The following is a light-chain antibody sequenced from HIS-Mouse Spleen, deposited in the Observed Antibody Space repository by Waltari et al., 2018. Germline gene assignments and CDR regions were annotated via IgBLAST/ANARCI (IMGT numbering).Light chain of an antibody. CDR2: DAS. CDR1: QDISNY. J-gene: IGKJ4*01. CDR3: QQYDNLPRAS. V-gene: IGKV1-33*01. Sequence: DIQMTQSPSSLSASVGDRVTITCQASQDISNYLNWYQQKPGKAPKLLIYDASNLETGVPSRFSGSGSGTDFTFTIRSLQPEDIATYYCQQYDNLPRASFGGGTKVEIK.